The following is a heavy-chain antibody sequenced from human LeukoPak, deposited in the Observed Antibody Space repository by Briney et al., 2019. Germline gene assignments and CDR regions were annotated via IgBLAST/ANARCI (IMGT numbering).Heavy chain of an antibody. J-gene: IGHJ4*02. CDR3: ARADVTSGYYEVGVIDY. CDR1: GFTFSSYG. D-gene: IGHD3-22*01. Sequence: GGSLRLSCAASGFTFSSYGMHWVRQAPGKGLEWVAVIWYDGSNKYYADSVKGRFTISRDNSKNTLYLQMNSLRAEDTAVYYCARADVTSGYYEVGVIDYWGQGTLVTVSS. CDR2: IWYDGSNK. V-gene: IGHV3-33*01.